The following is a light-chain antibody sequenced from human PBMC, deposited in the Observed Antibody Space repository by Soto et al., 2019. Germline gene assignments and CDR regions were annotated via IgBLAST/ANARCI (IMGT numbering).Light chain of an antibody. CDR2: AAS. V-gene: IGKV1-39*01. CDR3: QQSYGTPLT. CDR1: QSISSY. Sequence: DIQMTQSPSSVSASVGDRVTITCRASQSISSYLNWYQQKPGKAPKLLIYAASSLQSGVPSRFSGSGSGTDFTLTISSLQPEDFATYYCQQSYGTPLTFGGGTKVDIK. J-gene: IGKJ4*01.